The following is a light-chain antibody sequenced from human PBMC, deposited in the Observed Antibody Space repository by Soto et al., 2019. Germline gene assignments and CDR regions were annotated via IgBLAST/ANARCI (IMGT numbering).Light chain of an antibody. CDR1: QSVSSSY. CDR2: GAS. V-gene: IGKV3-20*01. Sequence: EIVLTQSPGTLSLSPGERATLSCRASQSVSSSYLAWYQQKPGQAPRLLIHGASSRATGLPDRFSGSGSGTDFTLTISRLEPEDFPLYYCQQYGSSIFTFGPGTKVDIK. J-gene: IGKJ3*01. CDR3: QQYGSSIFT.